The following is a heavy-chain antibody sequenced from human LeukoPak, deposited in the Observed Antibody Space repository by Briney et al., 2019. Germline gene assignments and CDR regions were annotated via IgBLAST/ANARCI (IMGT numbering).Heavy chain of an antibody. CDR3: AELGITIIGGV. CDR1: GFTFSSYE. J-gene: IGHJ6*04. D-gene: IGHD3-10*02. V-gene: IGHV3-48*03. Sequence: TGGSLRLSCSASGFTFSSYEMNWVRQAPGQGLEGVSYISSSGSTIYYADSGKGRFTISRDNAKNSLYLQMNSLRAEDTAVYYCAELGITIIGGVWGKGTTVTISS. CDR2: ISSSGSTI.